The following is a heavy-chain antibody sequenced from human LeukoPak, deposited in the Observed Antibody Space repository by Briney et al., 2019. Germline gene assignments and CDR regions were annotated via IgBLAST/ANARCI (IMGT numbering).Heavy chain of an antibody. Sequence: PSGTLSFTCGVSGGSVINTNWWTWVRQPPGKGLEWIGAVHLDGRTNYNPSLESRLTMSVDVSENQVSLKLTSVTAADTAVYLCARGPQRYSSGWYYFDSWGQGTLVTVSS. CDR3: ARGPQRYSSGWYYFDS. D-gene: IGHD6-19*01. V-gene: IGHV4-4*02. J-gene: IGHJ4*02. CDR2: VHLDGRT. CDR1: GGSVINTNW.